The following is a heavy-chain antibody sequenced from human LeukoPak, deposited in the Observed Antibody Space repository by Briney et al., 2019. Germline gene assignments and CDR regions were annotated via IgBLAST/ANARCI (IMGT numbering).Heavy chain of an antibody. CDR3: TTEGQDTSGDYLDY. V-gene: IGHV3-15*01. Sequence: GGSLRLSCAASGFTFSNAWMNWVRQAPGKGLEWVGRIKSKNEGGTTDYAAPVKGRFTISRADSKNTLYLQMNSLKTEDTAVYYCTTEGQDTSGDYLDYWGQGTLVTVSS. J-gene: IGHJ4*02. CDR1: GFTFSNAW. CDR2: IKSKNEGGTT. D-gene: IGHD3-22*01.